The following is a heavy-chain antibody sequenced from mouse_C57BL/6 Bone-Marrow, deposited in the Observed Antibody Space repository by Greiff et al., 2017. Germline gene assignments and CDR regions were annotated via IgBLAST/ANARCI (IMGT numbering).Heavy chain of an antibody. V-gene: IGHV1-69*01. CDR2: IDPSDSYT. J-gene: IGHJ3*01. Sequence: QVQLQQPGAELVMPGASVKLSCKASGYTFTSYWMHWVKQRPGQGLEWIGEIDPSDSYTNYNQKFKGKSTLTVDKSSSTAYMQLSSLTSEDSAVYYCARESYYEFDYWGQGTLVTVSA. CDR3: ARESYYEFDY. D-gene: IGHD2-10*01. CDR1: GYTFTSYW.